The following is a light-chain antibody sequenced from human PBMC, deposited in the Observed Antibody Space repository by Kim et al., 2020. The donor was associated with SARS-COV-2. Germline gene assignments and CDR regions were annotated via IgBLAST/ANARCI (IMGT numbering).Light chain of an antibody. CDR3: AAWDDSLSAWV. CDR2: GNS. Sequence: QSVLTQPPSASGTPGQRVTISCSGSSSNIGVNSVYWFQQLPGTAPKLLIYGNSQRPSGVPDRFSASKSGTSASLAASGLRSDDEADFYCAAWDDSLSAWVFGGGTQLTVL. V-gene: IGLV1-47*01. CDR1: SSNIGVNS. J-gene: IGLJ3*02.